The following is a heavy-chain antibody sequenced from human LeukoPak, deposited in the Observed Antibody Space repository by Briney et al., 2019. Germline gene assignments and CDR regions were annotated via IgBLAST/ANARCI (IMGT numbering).Heavy chain of an antibody. CDR1: GFSLSTSGVG. Sequence: SGPTLVKPTQTLTLTCTFSGFSLSTSGVGVGWIRQPPGKALEWLALIYWNDYQRYSPSLKSRLTITKDTSKNQVVLTMTNMDPVDTATYYCARWTLVRGDDYYYMDVWGKGTTVTISS. J-gene: IGHJ6*03. V-gene: IGHV2-5*01. D-gene: IGHD3-10*01. CDR3: ARWTLVRGDDYYYMDV. CDR2: IYWNDYQ.